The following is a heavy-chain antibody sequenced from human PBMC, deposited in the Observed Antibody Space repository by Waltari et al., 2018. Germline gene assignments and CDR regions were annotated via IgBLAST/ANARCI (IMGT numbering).Heavy chain of an antibody. CDR3: AKDLLPTGVFDY. V-gene: IGHV3-23*01. J-gene: IGHJ4*02. CDR1: AFRLANSA. CDR2: ASDSGGSS. D-gene: IGHD3-10*01. Sequence: EVQLLESGGGLVQPGESLRLSCAAFAFRLANSALSWVRQVRAKGLEWFSAASDSGGSSYYADSVKGRFTISRDNSKNMLYLQMKYLSAEDTALYYCAKDLLPTGVFDYWGQGALVTVSS.